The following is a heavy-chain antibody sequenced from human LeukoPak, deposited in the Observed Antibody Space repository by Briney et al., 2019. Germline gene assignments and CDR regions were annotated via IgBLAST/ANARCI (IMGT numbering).Heavy chain of an antibody. J-gene: IGHJ4*02. D-gene: IGHD2-2*01. V-gene: IGHV3-30*04. Sequence: GGSLRLSCAASGFTFSSYAMHWVRQAPGKGLEGVAVISYDGSNKYYADSVKGRFTISRDNSKNTLYLQMNSLRAEDTAVYYCARVMGRYCSSTSCYVDYWGQGTLVTVSS. CDR1: GFTFSSYA. CDR3: ARVMGRYCSSTSCYVDY. CDR2: ISYDGSNK.